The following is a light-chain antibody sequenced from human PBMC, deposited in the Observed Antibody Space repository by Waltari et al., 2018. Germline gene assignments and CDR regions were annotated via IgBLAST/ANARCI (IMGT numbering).Light chain of an antibody. CDR1: ASDAAAYNY. CDR3: SSYTSGSLWV. Sequence: QSALTQPASVSGSPGQSVTISCTGTASDAAAYNYVAWYQQHPGKAPELMIYDVTNRPSGVSNRFSGSKSGNTASLTISGLQAEDEADYYCSSYTSGSLWVFGGGTKLTVL. J-gene: IGLJ3*02. CDR2: DVT. V-gene: IGLV2-14*03.